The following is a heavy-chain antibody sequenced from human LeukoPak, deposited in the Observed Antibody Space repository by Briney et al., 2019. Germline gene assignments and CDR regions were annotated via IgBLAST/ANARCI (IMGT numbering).Heavy chain of an antibody. D-gene: IGHD5-24*01. Sequence: SETLSLTCTVSGGSISSYYWTCIRQPPGKGLEWIGYIYYSGSTNHNASLKSRVTISVDTSKNQFSLKLSSVTAADTAVYYCARLGDGDNLRYFDYWGQGTLVTVSS. V-gene: IGHV4-59*08. CDR1: GGSISSYY. CDR2: IYYSGST. J-gene: IGHJ4*02. CDR3: ARLGDGDNLRYFDY.